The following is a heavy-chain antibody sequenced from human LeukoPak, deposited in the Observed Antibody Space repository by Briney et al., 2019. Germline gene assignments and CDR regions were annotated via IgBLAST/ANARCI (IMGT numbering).Heavy chain of an antibody. CDR2: ISYDGSNK. J-gene: IGHJ4*02. V-gene: IGHV3-30-3*01. CDR3: ARVPGSGWYLTYFDY. Sequence: GGSLRLSCAASGFTFSSYAMRWVRQAPGKGLEWVAVISYDGSNKYYADSVKGRFTISRDNSKNTLYLQMNSLRAEDTAVYYCARVPGSGWYLTYFDYWGQGTLVTVSS. CDR1: GFTFSSYA. D-gene: IGHD6-19*01.